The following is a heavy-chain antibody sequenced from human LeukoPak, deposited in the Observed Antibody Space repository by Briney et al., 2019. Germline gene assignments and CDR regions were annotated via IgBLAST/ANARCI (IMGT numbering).Heavy chain of an antibody. J-gene: IGHJ4*02. Sequence: TGGSLRLSCAVSGFTFSRYWMSWVRQAPGKGPEWVANIKQDGSEKYYVDSVKGRFTISRDNSKSSLYLQMNSLRAEDTAVYYCARHYDFWSGFCFDYWGQGTLVTVSS. D-gene: IGHD3-3*01. CDR3: ARHYDFWSGFCFDY. V-gene: IGHV3-7*01. CDR1: GFTFSRYW. CDR2: IKQDGSEK.